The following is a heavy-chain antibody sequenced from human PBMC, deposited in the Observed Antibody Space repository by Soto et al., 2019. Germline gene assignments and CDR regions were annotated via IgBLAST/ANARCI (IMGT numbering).Heavy chain of an antibody. CDR1: EFTFSNYG. V-gene: IGHV3-33*01. CDR3: ARDDEYSGNGMDV. CDR2: ILNDGSNR. Sequence: QVKLVESGGGVVQPGRSLRLSCAASEFTFSNYGMHWVSQAPGKGLEWVAVILNDGSNRFHADSVKDRFTISRDNSKNTLYLQINSLSAEDTAVYYCARDDEYSGNGMDVWGQGTTVTVS. D-gene: IGHD3-10*01. J-gene: IGHJ6*02.